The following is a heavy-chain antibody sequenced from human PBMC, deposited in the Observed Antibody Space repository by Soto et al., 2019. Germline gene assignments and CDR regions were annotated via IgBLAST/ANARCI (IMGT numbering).Heavy chain of an antibody. V-gene: IGHV4-59*01. CDR1: GGSISSYY. CDR3: ARDAAVLDY. J-gene: IGHJ4*02. Sequence: SETLSLTCTVSGGSISSYYWSWIRQPPGKGLEWIGYIYYSGSTNYNPSLKSRVTISVDTSRNQFSLKLSSVTAADTAVYYCARDAAVLDYWGQGTLVTVSS. D-gene: IGHD6-13*01. CDR2: IYYSGST.